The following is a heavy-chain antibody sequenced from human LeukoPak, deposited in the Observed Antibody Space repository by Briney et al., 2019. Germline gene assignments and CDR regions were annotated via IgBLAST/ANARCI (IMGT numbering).Heavy chain of an antibody. CDR3: ARERMERDGYNYLDY. V-gene: IGHV3-64*01. CDR1: GFTFSSYA. CDR2: ISSNGGST. D-gene: IGHD5-24*01. J-gene: IGHJ4*02. Sequence: GGSLRLSCAASGFTFSSYAMHWVRQAPGKGLESVSAISSNGGSTYYANSVKGRFTISRDNSKNTLHLQMGSLRAEDMAVYYCARERMERDGYNYLDYWGQGTLVTVSS.